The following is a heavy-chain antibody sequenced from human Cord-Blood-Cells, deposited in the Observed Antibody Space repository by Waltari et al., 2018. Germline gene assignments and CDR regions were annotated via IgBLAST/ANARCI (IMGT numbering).Heavy chain of an antibody. D-gene: IGHD3-3*01. CDR1: GGTFSSYA. J-gene: IGHJ4*02. V-gene: IGHV1-69*06. Sequence: QVQLVQSGAEVKKPGSSVKVSCKASGGTFSSYAISWVRLAPGQGIEWMGGFIPIFGTANYAQKFQGRVTITADKSTSTAYMELSSLRSEDTAVYYCAVTIFGVVINPSFDFWGQGTLVTVSS. CDR2: FIPIFGTA. CDR3: AVTIFGVVINPSFDF.